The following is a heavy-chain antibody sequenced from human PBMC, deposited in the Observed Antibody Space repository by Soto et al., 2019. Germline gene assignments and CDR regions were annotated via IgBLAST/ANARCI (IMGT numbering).Heavy chain of an antibody. D-gene: IGHD5-18*01. V-gene: IGHV4-31*03. J-gene: IGHJ4*02. CDR1: GGSISSGGYY. Sequence: SETLSLTCTVSGGSISSGGYYWSWIRQHPGKGLEWIGYIYYSGSTYYNPSLKSRVTISVDTSKNQFSLKLSSVTAAATAVYYFARVWYSYGYLDYWGQGTLVTVSS. CDR3: ARVWYSYGYLDY. CDR2: IYYSGST.